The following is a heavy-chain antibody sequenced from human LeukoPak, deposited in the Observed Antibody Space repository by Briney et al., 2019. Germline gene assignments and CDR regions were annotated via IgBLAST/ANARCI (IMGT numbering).Heavy chain of an antibody. J-gene: IGHJ4*02. V-gene: IGHV3-7*01. CDR3: GTLGVMWEIDY. CDR1: GFTFSTYW. Sequence: GGSLRLSCAASGFTFSTYWMSWVRQAPGKGLEWVANIKQDGSDRYYVDSVKGRFTISRDNAENSLYLEMNSLRAEDTAVYYCGTLGVMWEIDYWGQGALVTVSS. CDR2: IKQDGSDR. D-gene: IGHD1-26*01.